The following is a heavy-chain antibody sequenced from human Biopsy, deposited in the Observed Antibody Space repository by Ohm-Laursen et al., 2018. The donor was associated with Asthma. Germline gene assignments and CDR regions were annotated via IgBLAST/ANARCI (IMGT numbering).Heavy chain of an antibody. V-gene: IGHV3-30*03. CDR2: ISYDGTNQ. CDR1: GFNFRSYG. J-gene: IGHJ6*02. CDR3: ARAYSSGWSRGMDV. D-gene: IGHD6-19*01. Sequence: LSLTCAASGFNFRSYGMHWVRQAPGKGLEWVADISYDGTNQYYADSVKGRFTISRDNSKNTLYLQMNSLSAEDTAMYYCARAYSSGWSRGMDVWGQGTTVTVSS.